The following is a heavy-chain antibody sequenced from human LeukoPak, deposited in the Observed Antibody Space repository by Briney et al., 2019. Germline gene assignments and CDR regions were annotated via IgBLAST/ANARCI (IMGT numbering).Heavy chain of an antibody. Sequence: PGGSLRLSCAAAGFTFSDYGMNWVRQAPGKGLEWVSGISGSGISTYYADSVKGRFTISRDNAKNSLYLQMNSLRAEDTAVYYCARELPAMLGYSYGYSFDYWGQGTLVTVSS. J-gene: IGHJ4*02. V-gene: IGHV3-23*01. CDR2: ISGSGIST. CDR3: ARELPAMLGYSYGYSFDY. CDR1: GFTFSDYG. D-gene: IGHD5-18*01.